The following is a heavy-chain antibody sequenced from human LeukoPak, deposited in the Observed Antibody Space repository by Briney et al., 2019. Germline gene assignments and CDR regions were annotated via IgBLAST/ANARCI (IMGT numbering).Heavy chain of an antibody. CDR1: GGSFSGYY. D-gene: IGHD3/OR15-3a*01. J-gene: IGHJ4*02. CDR3: ARQTGSGLFILP. V-gene: IGHV4-34*01. Sequence: SETLSLTCAVYGGSFSGYYWGWIRQPPGKGLEWIGSIYHSGNTYYNASLKSQVSISIDTSKNQFSLRLTSVTAADTAVYYCARQTGSGLFILPGGQGTLVTVSS. CDR2: IYHSGNT.